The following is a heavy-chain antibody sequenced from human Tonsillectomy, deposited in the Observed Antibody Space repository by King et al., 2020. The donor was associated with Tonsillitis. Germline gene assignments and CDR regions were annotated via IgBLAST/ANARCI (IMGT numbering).Heavy chain of an antibody. D-gene: IGHD3-22*01. V-gene: IGHV3-11*01. CDR2: ISSRDATT. CDR1: GFMFSDFY. Sequence: QLVQSGGGLVKPGGSLRLSCAASGFMFSDFYMSWIRQSPGRGLEWVSYISSRDATTYYADSVNGRFTISRDNAKNSLYLQMNSLRAEDTAVYYCARDTYYSDNTYDYWGQGTLVTVSS. CDR3: ARDTYYSDNTYDY. J-gene: IGHJ4*02.